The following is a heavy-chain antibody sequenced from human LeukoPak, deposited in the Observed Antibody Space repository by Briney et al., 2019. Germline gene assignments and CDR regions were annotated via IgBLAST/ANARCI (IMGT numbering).Heavy chain of an antibody. D-gene: IGHD6-19*01. CDR2: ISGSGVST. Sequence: GGSLRLSCAASGFTFSSYWMSWVRQAPGKGLEWVSAISGSGVSTYYADSVKGRFTISRDNSKNTLYLQMNSLRAEDTAVYYCAKDPRIAVSGTVTFFDCWGQGTLVTVSS. J-gene: IGHJ4*02. V-gene: IGHV3-23*01. CDR3: AKDPRIAVSGTVTFFDC. CDR1: GFTFSSYW.